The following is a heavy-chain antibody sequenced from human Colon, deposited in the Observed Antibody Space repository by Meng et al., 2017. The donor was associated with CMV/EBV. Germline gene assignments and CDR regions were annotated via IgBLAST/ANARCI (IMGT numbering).Heavy chain of an antibody. CDR2: INSYNGEA. D-gene: IGHD1-26*01. CDR3: ARDRCKTCSSGWWFGP. CDR1: GYTFSNFG. V-gene: IGHV1-18*01. Sequence: SGYTFSNFGIAWVRQAPGQGLEWMGWINSYNGEAYYSQKLQDRFTMTMDTSTSTAYMELRSLRFDDTAVYYCARDRCKTCSSGWWFGPWGQGTLVTVSS. J-gene: IGHJ5*02.